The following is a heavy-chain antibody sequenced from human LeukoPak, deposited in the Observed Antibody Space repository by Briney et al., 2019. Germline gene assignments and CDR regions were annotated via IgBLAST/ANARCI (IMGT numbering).Heavy chain of an antibody. D-gene: IGHD3-16*01. J-gene: IGHJ4*02. CDR2: IRNGGNTI. CDR3: ARPWGY. Sequence: GGSLRLSCAASGFTFSDCYMSWIRQAPGKGLEWVAYIRNGGNTIYYADSVKGRFTISRDNAKNSLYLQMNSLRAEDTAVYYCARPWGYWGQGTLVTVSS. V-gene: IGHV3-11*01. CDR1: GFTFSDCY.